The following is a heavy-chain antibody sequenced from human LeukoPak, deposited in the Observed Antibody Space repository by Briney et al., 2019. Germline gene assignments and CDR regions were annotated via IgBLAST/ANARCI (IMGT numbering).Heavy chain of an antibody. CDR1: GFTFSVYW. J-gene: IGHJ6*02. CDR3: LRDPSAMSKV. Sequence: GGSLRLSCAASGFTFSVYWMYWARQTPGKGLVCVSLINTDGSSTRYADSVKGRFTISRDNAKNTLYLQMNTLRAEDTAVYCCLRDPSAMSKVWGQGTTVTVSS. D-gene: IGHD2-2*01. CDR2: INTDGSST. V-gene: IGHV3-74*01.